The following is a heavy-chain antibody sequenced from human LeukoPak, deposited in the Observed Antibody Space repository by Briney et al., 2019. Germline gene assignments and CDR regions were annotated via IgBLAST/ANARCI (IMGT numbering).Heavy chain of an antibody. Sequence: SETLSLTCAVDGGSFSGYYWSWIRQPPGKGLECIGEINHSGSTNYNPSLKSRVTISVDTSKNQFSLKLSSVTAADTAVYYCARRGYYYGSGRVSLYYYYMDVWGKGTTVTVSS. D-gene: IGHD3-10*01. V-gene: IGHV4-34*01. J-gene: IGHJ6*03. CDR2: INHSGST. CDR3: ARRGYYYGSGRVSLYYYYMDV. CDR1: GGSFSGYY.